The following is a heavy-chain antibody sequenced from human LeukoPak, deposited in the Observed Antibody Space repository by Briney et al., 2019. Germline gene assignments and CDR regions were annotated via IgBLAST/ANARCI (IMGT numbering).Heavy chain of an antibody. CDR2: IYTSGST. Sequence: SEALSLTCTVSGGSISSYYWSWIRQPAGKGLEWIGRIYTSGSTNYNPSLKSRVTMSVDTSKNQFSLKLSSVTAADTAVYYCARVGFYGRAFDIWGQGTMVTVSS. CDR3: ARVGFYGRAFDI. CDR1: GGSISSYY. D-gene: IGHD3-3*01. J-gene: IGHJ3*02. V-gene: IGHV4-4*07.